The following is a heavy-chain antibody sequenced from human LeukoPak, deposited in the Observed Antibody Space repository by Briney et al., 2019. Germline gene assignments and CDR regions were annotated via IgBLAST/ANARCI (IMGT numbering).Heavy chain of an antibody. CDR1: GYSFSNYD. J-gene: IGHJ1*01. V-gene: IGHV1-8*02. CDR3: ARGPGPDSWTAESFQH. CDR2: MNPHRGDT. D-gene: IGHD6-13*01. Sequence: ASVKVSCKPSGYSFSNYDINWVRLRQAFGQGPEWMGWMNPHRGDTGSPERFRGRISMTWDTSTSTAYLEVTDLTSDDTAVYYCARGPGPDSWTAESFQHWGQGTLVTASS.